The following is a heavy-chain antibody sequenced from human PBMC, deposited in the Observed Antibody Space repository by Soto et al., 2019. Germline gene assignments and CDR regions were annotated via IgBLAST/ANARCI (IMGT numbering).Heavy chain of an antibody. D-gene: IGHD1-20*01. V-gene: IGHV4-59*01. J-gene: IGHJ6*02. CDR1: GGSISSYY. CDR2: IYYSGST. CDR3: AKVTAINWNEPNYGMDV. Sequence: SETLSLTCTVSGGSISSYYWSWIRQPPGKGLEWIGYIYYSGSTSYNPSLKSRVTISVDTSKNQFSLKLSSVTAADTAVYYCAKVTAINWNEPNYGMDVWGQGTTVTVSS.